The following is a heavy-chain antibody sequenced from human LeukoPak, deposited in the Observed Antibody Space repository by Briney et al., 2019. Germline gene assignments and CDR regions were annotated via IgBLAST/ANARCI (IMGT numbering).Heavy chain of an antibody. CDR3: AKALNAYYYDSNGSNLPLDY. CDR1: GFTLSSYG. D-gene: IGHD3-22*01. Sequence: PGRSLRLSCAAPGFTLSSYGMHWLRQAPGKGLEWVAVIPHDGGNKYYADSVKGRFTISRDNSKNTLSLQMNSLRAEDTALYYCAKALNAYYYDSNGSNLPLDYWGQGTLVTVSS. V-gene: IGHV3-30*18. J-gene: IGHJ4*02. CDR2: IPHDGGNK.